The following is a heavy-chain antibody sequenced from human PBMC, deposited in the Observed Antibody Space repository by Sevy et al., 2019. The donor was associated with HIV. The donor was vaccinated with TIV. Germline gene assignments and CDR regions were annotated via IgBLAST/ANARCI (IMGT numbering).Heavy chain of an antibody. CDR1: GFPFSNYA. V-gene: IGHV3-13*01. CDR3: ARGALSGSYGGPLDY. CDR2: INTVGDT. D-gene: IGHD1-26*01. J-gene: IGHJ4*02. Sequence: GSLRLSCAASGFPFSNYAMSWVRQATGKGLEWISAINTVGDTYYPGSVKGRFTISRENAKNSLYLQMNSLRAGDTAVYYCARGALSGSYGGPLDYWGQGTLVTVSS.